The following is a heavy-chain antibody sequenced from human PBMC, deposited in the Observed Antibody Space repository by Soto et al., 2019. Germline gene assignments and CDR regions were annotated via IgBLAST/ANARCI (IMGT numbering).Heavy chain of an antibody. D-gene: IGHD6-13*01. J-gene: IGHJ4*02. CDR1: GFTFSSYG. V-gene: IGHV3-33*01. CDR2: IWYDGSNK. Sequence: QVQLVESGGGVVQPGRSLRLSCAASGFTFSSYGMHWVRQAPGKGLEWVAVIWYDGSNKYYADSVKGRFTISRDNSKNTLYLQMNSRRAEDTAVYYCASWGIAAGDYWGQGTLVTVSS. CDR3: ASWGIAAGDY.